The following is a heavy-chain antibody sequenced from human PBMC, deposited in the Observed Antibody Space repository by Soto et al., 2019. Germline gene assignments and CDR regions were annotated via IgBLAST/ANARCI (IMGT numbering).Heavy chain of an antibody. D-gene: IGHD6-19*01. CDR3: VTLGLYSSGWYGVGADFDY. CDR1: GFTFSSYA. V-gene: IGHV3-64D*08. Sequence: GGSLRLSCSASGFTFSSYAMHWVRQTPGKGLEYVSAISSNGGSTYYADSVKGRFTISRDNSKNTLYLQMSSLRAEDTAVYYCVTLGLYSSGWYGVGADFDYWGQGTLVTVSS. J-gene: IGHJ4*02. CDR2: ISSNGGST.